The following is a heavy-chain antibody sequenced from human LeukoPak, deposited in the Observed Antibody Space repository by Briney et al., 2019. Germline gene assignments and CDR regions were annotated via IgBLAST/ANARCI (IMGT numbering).Heavy chain of an antibody. CDR2: INHSGST. Sequence: SETLSLTCAVYGGSFSGYFWSWIRQAPGKGLEWIGEINHSGSTNYNPSLKSRVTISVDTSKKQFSLKLSSVTAADTAVYYCARYGYDSSGYSFDYWGQGTLVTVSS. D-gene: IGHD3-22*01. J-gene: IGHJ4*02. V-gene: IGHV4-34*01. CDR3: ARYGYDSSGYSFDY. CDR1: GGSFSGYF.